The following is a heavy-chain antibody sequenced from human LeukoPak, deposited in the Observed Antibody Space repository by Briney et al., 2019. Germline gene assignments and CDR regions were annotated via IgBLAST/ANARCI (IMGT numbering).Heavy chain of an antibody. CDR1: GGSISSCY. CDR2: IYYSGST. J-gene: IGHJ3*02. CDR3: ARFPTGQQLGYAFDI. Sequence: SETLSLTCTVSGGSISSCYWSWIRQPPGKGLEWIGYIYYSGSTNYNPSLKSRVTISVDTSKNQFSLKLSSVTAADTAVYYCARFPTGQQLGYAFDIWGQGTMVTVSS. V-gene: IGHV4-59*01. D-gene: IGHD6-13*01.